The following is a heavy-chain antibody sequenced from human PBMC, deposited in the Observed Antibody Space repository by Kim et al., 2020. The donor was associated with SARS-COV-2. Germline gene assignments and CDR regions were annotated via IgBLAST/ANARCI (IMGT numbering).Heavy chain of an antibody. CDR3: ARDSDSYGSFDY. D-gene: IGHD5-18*01. J-gene: IGHJ4*02. Sequence: SYAQKFQGRVTMTRDTSTSTVYMELSSLRSEDTAVYYCARDSDSYGSFDYWGQETLVTVSS. V-gene: IGHV1-46*01.